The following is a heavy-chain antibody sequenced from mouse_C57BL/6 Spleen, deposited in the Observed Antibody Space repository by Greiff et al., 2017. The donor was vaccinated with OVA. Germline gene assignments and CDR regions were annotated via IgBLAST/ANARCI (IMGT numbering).Heavy chain of an antibody. CDR2: ISSGSSTI. V-gene: IGHV5-17*01. Sequence: EVHLVESGGGLVKPGGSLKLSCAASGFTFSDYGMHWVRQAPEKGLEWVAYISSGSSTIYYADTVKGRFTISRDNAKNTLFLQMTSLRSEDTAMYYCAREYYDYFYFDYWGQGTTLTVSS. D-gene: IGHD2-4*01. CDR3: AREYYDYFYFDY. CDR1: GFTFSDYG. J-gene: IGHJ2*01.